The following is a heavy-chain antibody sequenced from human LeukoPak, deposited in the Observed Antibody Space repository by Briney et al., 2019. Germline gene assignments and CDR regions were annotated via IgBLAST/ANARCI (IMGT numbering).Heavy chain of an antibody. CDR1: GYSISSGYY. CDR2: IYHSGST. CDR3: ARAQSLTFGGVIALTHYFDY. J-gene: IGHJ4*02. D-gene: IGHD3-16*02. V-gene: IGHV4-38-2*02. Sequence: PSETLSLTCTVSGYSISSGYYWGWIRQPPGKGLEWIGSIYHSGSTYYNPSLKSRVTISVDTSKNQFSLKLSSVTAADTAVYYCARAQSLTFGGVIALTHYFDYWGQGTLVTVSS.